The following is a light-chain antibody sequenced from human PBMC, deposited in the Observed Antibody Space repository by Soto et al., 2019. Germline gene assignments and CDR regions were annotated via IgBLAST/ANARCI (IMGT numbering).Light chain of an antibody. J-gene: IGKJ5*01. CDR3: QQYNDWHPYT. CDR2: DAS. V-gene: IGKV3-15*01. CDR1: QSVSSK. Sequence: EIVMTQSPTTLSVSPGGRSTLSCRASQSVSSKLAWYQQKPGQPPRLLVFDASASASGVPARFTGSGSGTEFILTISGLQYEDFAVYYCQQYNDWHPYTFGQGTRLEIK.